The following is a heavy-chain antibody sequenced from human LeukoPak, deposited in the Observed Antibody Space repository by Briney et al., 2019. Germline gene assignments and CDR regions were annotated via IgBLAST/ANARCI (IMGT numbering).Heavy chain of an antibody. CDR2: IIPIFGTA. CDR3: ASGNYYDSSGYFTGFDY. CDR1: GYTFTSYY. J-gene: IGHJ4*02. D-gene: IGHD3-22*01. V-gene: IGHV1-69*13. Sequence: SVKVSCKASGYTFTSYYMHWVRQAPGQGLEWMGGIIPIFGTANYAQKFQGRVTITADESTSTAYMELSSLRSEDTAVYYCASGNYYDSSGYFTGFDYWGQGTLVTVSS.